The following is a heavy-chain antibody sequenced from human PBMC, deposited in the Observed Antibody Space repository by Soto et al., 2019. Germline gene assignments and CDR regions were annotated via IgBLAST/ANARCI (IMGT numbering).Heavy chain of an antibody. CDR1: GGPFSGYY. CDR2: INHSGST. J-gene: IGHJ5*02. V-gene: IGHV4-34*01. CDR3: ARGRRSSSWDRTGNWFDP. Sequence: PSETLSLTCAVYGGPFSGYYCSWIRQPPGKGLEWIGEINHSGSTNYNPSLKSRVTISVDTSKNQFSLKLSSVTAADTAVYYCARGRRSSSWDRTGNWFDPWGQGTLVTVSS. D-gene: IGHD6-13*01.